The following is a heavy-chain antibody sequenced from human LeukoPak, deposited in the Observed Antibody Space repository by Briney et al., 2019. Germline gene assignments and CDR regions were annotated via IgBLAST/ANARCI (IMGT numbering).Heavy chain of an antibody. CDR2: IYTSGST. CDR1: GGSISSGSYY. CDR3: ARGPGRLGYCSGGSCQGYWFDP. D-gene: IGHD2-15*01. J-gene: IGHJ5*02. Sequence: PSQTLSLTCTVSGGSISSGSYYWSWIRRPAGKGLEWIGRIYTSGSTNYNPSLKSRVTISVDTSKNQFSLKLSSVTAADTAVYYCARGPGRLGYCSGGSCQGYWFDPWGQGTLVTVSS. V-gene: IGHV4-61*02.